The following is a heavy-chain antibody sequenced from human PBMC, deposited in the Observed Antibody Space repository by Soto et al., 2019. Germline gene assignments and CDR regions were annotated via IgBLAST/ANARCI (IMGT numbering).Heavy chain of an antibody. J-gene: IGHJ4*02. CDR1: GFTFSSYN. V-gene: IGHV3-21*01. D-gene: IGHD6-13*01. Sequence: EVQLVESGGGLVKPGGSLRLSCAASGFTFSSYNMNWVRQAPGKGLEWVSSISGSSSYIYYSDSVKGRFTISRDNAQNLLYLQMNSLRAEDTAVYFCARDSSSWYYWGQGTLVTVSS. CDR2: ISGSSSYI. CDR3: ARDSSSWYY.